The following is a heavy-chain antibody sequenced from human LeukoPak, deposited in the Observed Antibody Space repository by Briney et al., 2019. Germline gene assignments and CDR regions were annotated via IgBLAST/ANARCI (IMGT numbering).Heavy chain of an antibody. J-gene: IGHJ4*02. CDR3: ARVDGGNTIDY. Sequence: GGSLRLSCAASGFTFDDYGMSWVRQAPGKGLEWVSGINWNGGSTGYADSVKGRFTISRDYAKNSLYLQMNSLRAEDTALYYCARVDGGNTIDYWGQGTLVTVSS. CDR2: INWNGGST. CDR1: GFTFDDYG. D-gene: IGHD4-23*01. V-gene: IGHV3-20*04.